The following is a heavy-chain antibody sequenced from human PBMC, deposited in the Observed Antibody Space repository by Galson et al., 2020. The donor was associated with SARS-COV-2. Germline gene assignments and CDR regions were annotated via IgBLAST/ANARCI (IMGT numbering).Heavy chain of an antibody. V-gene: IGHV1-24*01. CDR1: GYTLIELS. Sequence: ASVKVSCKVSGYTLIELSMHWVRQAPGKGLEWMGGFDPEDGETIYAQKFQGRVTMTEDTSTDTAYMELSSLRSEDTAVYYCATQPGIAAAGTPYCWFDPWGQGTLVTVSS. CDR3: ATQPGIAAAGTPYCWFDP. J-gene: IGHJ5*02. D-gene: IGHD6-13*01. CDR2: FDPEDGET.